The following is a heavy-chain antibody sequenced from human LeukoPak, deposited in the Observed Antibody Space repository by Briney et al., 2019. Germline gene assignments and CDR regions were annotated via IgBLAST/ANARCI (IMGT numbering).Heavy chain of an antibody. CDR1: GFTFSTYA. CDR2: ISSNGGST. Sequence: GGSLRLSCAACGFTFSTYAMHWVRQAPGKGLEYVSGISSNGGSTYYANSLKGRFTISRDTSNNTLYLQMGSLRAVDIAVYYCARGATVPRGYYYGMDVWGQGTTVTVSS. CDR3: ARGATVPRGYYYGMDV. J-gene: IGHJ6*02. D-gene: IGHD4-11*01. V-gene: IGHV3-64*01.